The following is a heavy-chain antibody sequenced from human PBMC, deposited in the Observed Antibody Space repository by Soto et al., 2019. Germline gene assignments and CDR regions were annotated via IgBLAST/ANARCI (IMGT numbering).Heavy chain of an antibody. D-gene: IGHD3-22*01. V-gene: IGHV1-69*13. J-gene: IGHJ4*02. CDR3: ASGFYDSSGYTFDY. CDR2: IIPIFGTA. Sequence: RASVKVSCRASGGTFSSYAISWVRQAPGQGLEWMGGIIPIFGTANYAQKFQGRVTITADESTSTAYMELSSLRSEDTAVYYCASGFYDSSGYTFDYWGQGTLVTVSS. CDR1: GGTFSSYA.